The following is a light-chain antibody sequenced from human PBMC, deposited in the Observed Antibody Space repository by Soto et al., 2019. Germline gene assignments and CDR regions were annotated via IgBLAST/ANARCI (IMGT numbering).Light chain of an antibody. J-gene: IGLJ2*01. CDR1: SSNIGTNT. CDR3: AAWDDSLNGVV. CDR2: SNN. V-gene: IGLV1-44*01. Sequence: QSVLTQPPSASGTPGQRVTISCSGGSSNIGTNTVNWYHRLPGTAPKLLIYSNNQRPSGVPDRFSGSKSGTSASLAISGLQSEDEADYYCAAWDDSLNGVVFGGGTKLTVL.